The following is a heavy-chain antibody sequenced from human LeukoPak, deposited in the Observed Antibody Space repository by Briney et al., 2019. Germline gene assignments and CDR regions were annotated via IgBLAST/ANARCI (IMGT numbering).Heavy chain of an antibody. CDR2: IYSDSSRT. V-gene: IGHV3-74*01. J-gene: IGHJ4*02. Sequence: GGSLRLSCAASGFSLSTTWMHWVRQAPGKGLEWVALIYSDSSRTTYADSVKGRFTISRDNAKNTVYLQMSSLRVEDTAVYFCTKDAGYASDYWGQRILVPVSS. CDR1: GFSLSTTW. D-gene: IGHD2-15*01. CDR3: TKDAGYASDY.